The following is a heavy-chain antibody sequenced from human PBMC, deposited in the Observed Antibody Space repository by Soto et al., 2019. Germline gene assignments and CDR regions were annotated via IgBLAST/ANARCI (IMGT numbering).Heavy chain of an antibody. D-gene: IGHD1-1*01. CDR1: GFTFSSYS. CDR3: ARDEGGNWNDDFAFDI. J-gene: IGHJ3*02. CDR2: ISSSSSYI. Sequence: GGSLRLSCAASGFTFSSYSMNWVRQAPGKGLEWVSSISSSSSYIYYADSVKGRFTISRDNAKNSLYLQMNSLRAEDTAVYYCARDEGGNWNDDFAFDIWGQGTMVTVSS. V-gene: IGHV3-21*01.